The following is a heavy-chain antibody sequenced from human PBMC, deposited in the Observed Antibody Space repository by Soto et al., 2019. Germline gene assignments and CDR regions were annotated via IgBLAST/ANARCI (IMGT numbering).Heavy chain of an antibody. CDR1: GFTFSSYG. J-gene: IGHJ6*02. CDR2: ISYDGSNK. D-gene: IGHD4-17*01. V-gene: IGHV3-30*18. CDR3: ANIYGDYDYYYYGMDV. Sequence: QVQLVESGGGVVQPGRSLRLSCAASGFTFSSYGMHWVRQAPGKGLEWVAVISYDGSNKYYADSAKGRFTISRDNSKNTLNLQINSLRAEDMAVYYCANIYGDYDYYYYGMDVWGQWTTVTVSS.